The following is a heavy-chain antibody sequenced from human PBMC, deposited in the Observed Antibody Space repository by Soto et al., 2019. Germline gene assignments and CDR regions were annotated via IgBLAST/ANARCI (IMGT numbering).Heavy chain of an antibody. CDR3: ARQSLSSSAFDF. D-gene: IGHD6-25*01. CDR1: GYSFVNYW. Sequence: GEYLKISCQVSGYSFVNYWIGWVRQMPGKGLEWMGNVYPGDSDTDYSPSFQGQVTISADRSVSTTYLQWSSLQASDTAIYYCARQSLSSSAFDFWGQGTLVTVSS. V-gene: IGHV5-51*01. CDR2: VYPGDSDT. J-gene: IGHJ5*01.